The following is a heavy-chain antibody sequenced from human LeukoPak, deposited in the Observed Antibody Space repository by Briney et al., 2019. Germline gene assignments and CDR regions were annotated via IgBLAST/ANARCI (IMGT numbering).Heavy chain of an antibody. CDR1: GFTFSTYS. CDR2: ISSTSSTT. J-gene: IGHJ4*02. CDR3: ARDRGIWN. D-gene: IGHD1-1*01. V-gene: IGHV3-48*02. Sequence: TGGSLRLSCAASGFTFSTYSMNWVRQAPGKGLEWVSYISSTSSTTYCADSVQGRFTISRDNARNSLYPQMNSLRDDDTAVYYCARDRGIWNWGQGTLVSVSS.